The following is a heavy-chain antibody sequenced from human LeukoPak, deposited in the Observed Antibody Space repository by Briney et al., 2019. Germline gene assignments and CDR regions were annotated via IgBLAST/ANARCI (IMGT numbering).Heavy chain of an antibody. CDR3: ARAGYYDTEAFDI. Sequence: PGGSLRLSCAASGFTVSSNCMSWVRQAPGKGLEWVSVIYSGGSTYYADSVKGRFTISRDNSKNTLYLQMNSLRAEDTAVYYCARAGYYDTEAFDIWGQGTMVTVSS. CDR2: IYSGGST. J-gene: IGHJ3*02. V-gene: IGHV3-53*01. D-gene: IGHD3-22*01. CDR1: GFTVSSNC.